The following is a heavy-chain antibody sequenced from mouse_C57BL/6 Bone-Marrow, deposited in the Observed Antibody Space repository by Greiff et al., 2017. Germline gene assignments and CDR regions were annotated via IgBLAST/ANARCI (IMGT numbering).Heavy chain of an antibody. CDR1: GYSITSGYY. CDR3: ARDRYYGSSYWYFDV. D-gene: IGHD1-1*01. Sequence: EVQLQESGPGLVKPSQSLSLTCSVTGYSITSGYYWNWLRQFPGNKLEWMGYISYDGSNNYHPSLKNRISITRDTSKNQFFLKLNSVTTEDTATYYCARDRYYGSSYWYFDVWGTGTTVTVSS. CDR2: ISYDGSN. V-gene: IGHV3-6*01. J-gene: IGHJ1*03.